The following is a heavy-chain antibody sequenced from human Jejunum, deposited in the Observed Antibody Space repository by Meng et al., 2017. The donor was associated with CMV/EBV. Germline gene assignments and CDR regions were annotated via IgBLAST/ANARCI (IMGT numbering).Heavy chain of an antibody. CDR3: ARQNYDYWSDYAVFFDL. J-gene: IGHJ4*02. Sequence: FTFNYEMNWVRRAPGKGLEWISYISSSDVIYYADSVKGRFTISRDNAQSSLFLHMNNLRAEDTAVYFCARQNYDYWSDYAVFFDLWGQGTLVTVSS. CDR1: FTFNYE. V-gene: IGHV3-48*03. D-gene: IGHD3-3*01. CDR2: ISSSDVI.